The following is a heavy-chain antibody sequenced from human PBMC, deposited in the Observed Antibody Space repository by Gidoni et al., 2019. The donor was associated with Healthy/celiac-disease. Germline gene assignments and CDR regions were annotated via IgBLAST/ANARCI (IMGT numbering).Heavy chain of an antibody. Sequence: EVQLLESGGGLVQPGGSLRLSCAASGFTFSSYAMRWVRQAPGKGLEWVSAISGSGGSTYYADSVKGRFTISRDNSKNTLYLQMNSLRAEDTAVYYCAKKSSGWPKGDYFDYWGQGTLVTVSS. V-gene: IGHV3-23*01. CDR3: AKKSSGWPKGDYFDY. CDR2: ISGSGGST. D-gene: IGHD6-19*01. J-gene: IGHJ4*02. CDR1: GFTFSSYA.